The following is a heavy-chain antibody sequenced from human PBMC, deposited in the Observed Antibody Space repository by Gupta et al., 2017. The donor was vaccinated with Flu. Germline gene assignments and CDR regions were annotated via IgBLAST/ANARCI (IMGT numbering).Heavy chain of an antibody. CDR2: INHRGNT. D-gene: IGHD5-18*01. V-gene: IGHV4-34*01. Sequence: QVKLLQRGAGPLKPSQTLSLTRAVYGGPFSGYYWSWIRQPPGKGLAWIGEINHRGNTNYNPSLKSRVTISVDTSKNQFSLKLSSVTPADTAVYSGARRDRKDKAMVILGGMDVWGQGTTGTVSS. J-gene: IGHJ6*02. CDR1: GGPFSGYY. CDR3: ARRDRKDKAMVILGGMDV.